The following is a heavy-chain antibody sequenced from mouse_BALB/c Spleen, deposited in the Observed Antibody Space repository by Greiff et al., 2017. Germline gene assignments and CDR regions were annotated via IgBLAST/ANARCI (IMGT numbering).Heavy chain of an antibody. D-gene: IGHD1-1*02. J-gene: IGHJ2*01. V-gene: IGHV1-12*01. CDR2: IYPGNGDT. CDR3: ARRTGGYYFDY. Sequence: QVQLQQPGAELVKPGASVKMSCKASGYTFTSYNMHWVKQTPGQGLEWIGAIYPGNGDTSYNQKFKGKATLTADKSSSTAYMQLSSLTSEDSAVYYCARRTGGYYFDYWGQGTTLTVSS. CDR1: GYTFTSYN.